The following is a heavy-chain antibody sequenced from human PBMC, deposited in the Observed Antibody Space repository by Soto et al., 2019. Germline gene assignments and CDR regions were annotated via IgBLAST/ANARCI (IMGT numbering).Heavy chain of an antibody. J-gene: IGHJ5*02. CDR2: IYSSENT. Sequence: SETLSLTCTVSGGSVSSSSYSWGWIRQSPGKGLEWIGTIYSSENTYYNTSLLSRVTISVDTSKNEFSLKLSSVTAADTAVYYCARHGSGSYYNNWFDPWGQGTLVTVSS. D-gene: IGHD3-10*01. CDR3: ARHGSGSYYNNWFDP. V-gene: IGHV4-39*01. CDR1: GGSVSSSSYS.